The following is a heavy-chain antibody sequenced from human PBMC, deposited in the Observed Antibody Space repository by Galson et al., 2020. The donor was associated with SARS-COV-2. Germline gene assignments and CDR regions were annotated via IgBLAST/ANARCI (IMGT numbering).Heavy chain of an antibody. CDR3: AGGGGYGGYRYYFDY. D-gene: IGHD3-22*01. CDR2: IYSSGST. J-gene: IGHJ4*02. V-gene: IGHV4-59*13. Sequence: SETLSLTCTVSGGSISSYYWSWIRQPPGTGLERIGHIYSSGSTNYNPTLKSRVTISVDTSKNQFSLKLSSVTAADTAVYYCAGGGGYGGYRYYFDYWGQGTLVTVSS. CDR1: GGSISSYY.